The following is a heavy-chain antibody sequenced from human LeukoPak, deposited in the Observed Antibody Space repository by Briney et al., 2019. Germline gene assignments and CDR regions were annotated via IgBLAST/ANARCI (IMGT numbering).Heavy chain of an antibody. D-gene: IGHD3-22*01. J-gene: IGHJ4*02. CDR3: ATTPYYYDSSGYYPPDY. CDR1: GYTFTGYY. CDR2: INPNSGGT. V-gene: IGHV1-2*02. Sequence: ASVKVSCKASGYTFTGYYMHWVRQAPGQGLEWMGWINPNSGGTNYAQKFQGRVTMTRDTSISTAYMELSRLRSDDTAVYYCATTPYYYDSSGYYPPDYWGQGTLVTVSS.